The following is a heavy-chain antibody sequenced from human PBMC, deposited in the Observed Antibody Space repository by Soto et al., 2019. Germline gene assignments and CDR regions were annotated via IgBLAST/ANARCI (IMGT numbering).Heavy chain of an antibody. D-gene: IGHD2-2*01. J-gene: IGHJ4*02. Sequence: RTNSRQGSEFTITAYWIGCVRKIPGKGLEWMGSMFPGDSPTRYSPSFQGQVTMSADKSISTAYLQWNSLKASDTAMYYCARVVIEYCSSTSCPADYWGQGALVTVSS. V-gene: IGHV5-51*01. CDR2: MFPGDSPT. CDR3: ARVVIEYCSSTSCPADY. CDR1: EFTITAYW.